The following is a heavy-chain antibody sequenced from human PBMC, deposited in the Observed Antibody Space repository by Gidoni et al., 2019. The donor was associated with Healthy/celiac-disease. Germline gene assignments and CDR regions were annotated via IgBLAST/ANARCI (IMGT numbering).Heavy chain of an antibody. J-gene: IGHJ4*02. V-gene: IGHV3-21*01. Sequence: ELQLVESGGGLVKPGGSLRLSCAASGFTFSSYSMNWVRQAPGKGLGWVSSIRSRSSYIYYADAVKGRCTISRDNAKNSLYLQMNSLRAEDTAVYYCARDPGATSYWGQGTLVTVSS. CDR3: ARDPGATSY. CDR2: IRSRSSYI. CDR1: GFTFSSYS. D-gene: IGHD1-26*01.